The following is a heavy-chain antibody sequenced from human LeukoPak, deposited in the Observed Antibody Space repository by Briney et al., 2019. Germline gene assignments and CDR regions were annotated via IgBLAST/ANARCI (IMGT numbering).Heavy chain of an antibody. V-gene: IGHV4-59*01. Sequence: PPETLSLTCTVSGGSISSYYWSWIRQPPGKGLEWIGYIYYTGSTNYNPSLKSRVTISVDTSKNQFSLKLSSVTAADTAVYYCARDRIGSYYDSSGYYEGFDYWGQGTLVTVSS. CDR2: IYYTGST. J-gene: IGHJ4*02. CDR3: ARDRIGSYYDSSGYYEGFDY. CDR1: GGSISSYY. D-gene: IGHD3-22*01.